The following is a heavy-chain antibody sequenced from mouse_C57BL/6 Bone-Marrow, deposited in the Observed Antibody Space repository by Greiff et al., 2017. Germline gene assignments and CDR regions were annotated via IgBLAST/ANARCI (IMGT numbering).Heavy chain of an antibody. Sequence: VQLQQSGAELVRPGASVKLSCTASGFTIKDDYMHWVKPRPEQGLEWIGWIDPENGDTEYASKFQGKAPITADTSSNTAYLQLSSLTAEDTAVYYCTTEGCLDYWGQGTTLTVSS. CDR1: GFTIKDDY. J-gene: IGHJ2*01. D-gene: IGHD3-3*01. CDR2: IDPENGDT. CDR3: TTEGCLDY. V-gene: IGHV14-4*01.